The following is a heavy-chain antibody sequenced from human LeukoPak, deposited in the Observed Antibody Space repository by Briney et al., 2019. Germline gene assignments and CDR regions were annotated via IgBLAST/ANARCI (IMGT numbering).Heavy chain of an antibody. CDR2: INPNSGGT. CDR3: ARGRGIYSSLKNWFDP. V-gene: IGHV1-2*02. D-gene: IGHD6-13*01. CDR1: GYMFTSHG. Sequence: GASVKVSCKSSGYMFTSHGIHWLRQAPGQGLEWMGWINPNSGGTNYAQKFQGRVTMTRDTSISTAYMELGRLRSDDTAVYYCARGRGIYSSLKNWFDPWGQGTLVTVSS. J-gene: IGHJ5*02.